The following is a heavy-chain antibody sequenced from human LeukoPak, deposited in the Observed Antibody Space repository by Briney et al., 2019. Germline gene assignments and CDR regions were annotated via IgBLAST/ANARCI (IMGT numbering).Heavy chain of an antibody. CDR1: GYSITGGYY. CDR2: IYHSGDA. V-gene: IGHV4-38-2*02. D-gene: IGHD6-13*01. Sequence: PSETLSLTCTVSGYSITGGYYWGWIRQPPGKGLEWIGSIYHSGDAYYNPSLKSRVTVSADTSKNQFSLKLTSVTAADTAVYYCARHEFKYYSSSWYGPFDYWGQGTLVTVSS. J-gene: IGHJ4*02. CDR3: ARHEFKYYSSSWYGPFDY.